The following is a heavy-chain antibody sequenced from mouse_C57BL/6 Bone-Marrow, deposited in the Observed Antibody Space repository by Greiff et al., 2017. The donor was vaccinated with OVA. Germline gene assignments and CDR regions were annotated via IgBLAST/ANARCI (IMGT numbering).Heavy chain of an antibody. V-gene: IGHV1-81*01. J-gene: IGHJ2*01. D-gene: IGHD1-1*01. CDR2: IYPRSGNT. Sequence: VQLQQSGAELARPGASVKLSCKASGYTFTSYGISWVKQRTGQGLEWIGEIYPRSGNTYYNEKFKGKATLTADKSSSTAYMELRSLTSEDSAVYFWARQTTVVATEDFDYWGQGTTLTVSS. CDR1: GYTFTSYG. CDR3: ARQTTVVATEDFDY.